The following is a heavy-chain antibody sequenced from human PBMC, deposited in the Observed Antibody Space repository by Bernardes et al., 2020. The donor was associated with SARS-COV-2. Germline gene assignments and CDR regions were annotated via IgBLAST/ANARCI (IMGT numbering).Heavy chain of an antibody. V-gene: IGHV3-7*04. Sequence: GGSLRLSRAVSGFSFSNYWMNWVRQAPGKGLEWVASIKPDGSETYYGDSVKGRFTISRDNAKSSLYLQMDSLRAEDTSVYYCVRDKGYCSGGNCYALYDYWGQGTLVTVSS. CDR2: IKPDGSET. D-gene: IGHD2-15*01. CDR3: VRDKGYCSGGNCYALYDY. J-gene: IGHJ4*02. CDR1: GFSFSNYW.